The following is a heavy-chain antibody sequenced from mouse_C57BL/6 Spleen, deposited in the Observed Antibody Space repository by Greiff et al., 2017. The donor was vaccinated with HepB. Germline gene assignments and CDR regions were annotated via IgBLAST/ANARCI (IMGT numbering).Heavy chain of an antibody. CDR3: ARRETAQAVYYAMDY. D-gene: IGHD3-2*02. J-gene: IGHJ4*01. Sequence: VQLQQSGPELVKPGASVKIPCKASGYTFTDYNMDWVKQSNGKSLEWIGDINPNNGGTIYNQKFKGKATLTVDKSSSTAYMELRSLTSEDTAVYYCARRETAQAVYYAMDYWGQGTSVTVSS. CDR2: INPNNGGT. CDR1: GYTFTDYN. V-gene: IGHV1-18*01.